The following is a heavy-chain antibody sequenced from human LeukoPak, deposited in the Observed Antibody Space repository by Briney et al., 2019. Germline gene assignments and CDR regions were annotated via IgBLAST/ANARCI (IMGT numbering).Heavy chain of an antibody. Sequence: SETLSLTCTASGGSISSSSYYWGWIRPPPGKGLEWIGSIYYSGSTYYNPSLKSRVTISVDTSKNQFSLKLSSVTAADTALYYCARGLMVTGDAFDIWGQGTMVTVSS. D-gene: IGHD3-16*01. V-gene: IGHV4-39*01. CDR1: GGSISSSSYY. CDR2: IYYSGST. J-gene: IGHJ3*02. CDR3: ARGLMVTGDAFDI.